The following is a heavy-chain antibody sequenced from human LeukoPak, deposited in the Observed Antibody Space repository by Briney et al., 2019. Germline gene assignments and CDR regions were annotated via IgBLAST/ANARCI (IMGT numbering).Heavy chain of an antibody. Sequence: GGSLRLSCAASGFTFSSYSMSWVRQAPGKGLEWVSTITIDGGVTYYTDSVKGRFTISRDNSKNTLYLQMNSLRAEDTAVYYCAKEWTGPLDYWGQGTLVTVSS. V-gene: IGHV3-23*01. J-gene: IGHJ4*02. CDR3: AKEWTGPLDY. D-gene: IGHD3-9*01. CDR1: GFTFSSYS. CDR2: ITIDGGVT.